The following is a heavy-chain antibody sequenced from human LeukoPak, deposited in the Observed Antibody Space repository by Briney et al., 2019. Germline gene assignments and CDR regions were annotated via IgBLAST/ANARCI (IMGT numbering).Heavy chain of an antibody. J-gene: IGHJ4*02. CDR3: LAAAGGVY. CDR2: INAGNGNT. CDR1: GYTFTGYY. Sequence: VKVSCKASGYTFTGYYMHWVRQAPGQGLEWMGWINAGNGNTKYSQKFQGRVTITRDTSASTAYMELSSLRSEDTAVYYCLAAAGGVYWGQGTLVTVSS. V-gene: IGHV1-3*01. D-gene: IGHD6-13*01.